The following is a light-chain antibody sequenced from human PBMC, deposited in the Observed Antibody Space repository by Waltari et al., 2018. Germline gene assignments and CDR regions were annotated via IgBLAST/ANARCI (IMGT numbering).Light chain of an antibody. J-gene: IGLJ1*01. CDR2: DVS. CDR3: SSYTSSSTRV. Sequence: QSTLTQPASVSGSPGQSITISCTGTSSDVGCHNYVSWYQQHPGKAPKLVIYDVSSRPSGVSNRFSGSKSGNTASLTIYGLQAEDEADYYCSSYTSSSTRVFGTGTRVTVL. V-gene: IGLV2-14*03. CDR1: SSDVGCHNY.